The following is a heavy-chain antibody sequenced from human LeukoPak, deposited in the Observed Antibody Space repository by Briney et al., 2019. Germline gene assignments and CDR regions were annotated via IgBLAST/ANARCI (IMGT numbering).Heavy chain of an antibody. CDR2: IYYSGST. CDR3: ARGEGYYDSSGPNWFDP. V-gene: IGHV4-59*08. D-gene: IGHD3-22*01. Sequence: PSETLSFTCTVSGGSISSYYWSWIRQPPGKGLEWIGYIYYSGSTNYNPSLKSRVTISVDTSKNQFSLKLSSVTAADTAVYYCARGEGYYDSSGPNWFDPWGQGTLVTVSS. CDR1: GGSISSYY. J-gene: IGHJ5*02.